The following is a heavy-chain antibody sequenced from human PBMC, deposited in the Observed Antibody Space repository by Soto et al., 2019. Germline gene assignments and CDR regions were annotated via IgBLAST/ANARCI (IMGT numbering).Heavy chain of an antibody. D-gene: IGHD2-15*01. Sequence: GESLKISCKGSGYSFTSYWISWVRQMPGKGLEWMGRIDPSDSYTNYSPSFQGHVTISADKSISTAYLQWSSLKASDTAMYYCARRGYCSGGSCLPPDWYYGMDVWGQGTTVTVSS. V-gene: IGHV5-10-1*01. CDR2: IDPSDSYT. J-gene: IGHJ6*02. CDR1: GYSFTSYW. CDR3: ARRGYCSGGSCLPPDWYYGMDV.